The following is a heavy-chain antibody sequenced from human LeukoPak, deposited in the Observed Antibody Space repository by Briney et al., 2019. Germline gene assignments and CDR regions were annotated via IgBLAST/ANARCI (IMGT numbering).Heavy chain of an antibody. Sequence: ASVKVSCKASGYTFTSYGISWVRQAPAQGLEWMGGISAYNGNTNYAQKLQGRVTMTTDTSTSTAYMELSRLRSDDTAVYYCARDPRLAGDYGYYGMDVWGQGTTVTVSS. D-gene: IGHD6-25*01. V-gene: IGHV1-18*01. CDR2: ISAYNGNT. CDR1: GYTFTSYG. J-gene: IGHJ6*02. CDR3: ARDPRLAGDYGYYGMDV.